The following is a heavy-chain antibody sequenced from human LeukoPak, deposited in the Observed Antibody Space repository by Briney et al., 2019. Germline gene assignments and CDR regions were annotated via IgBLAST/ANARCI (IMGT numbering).Heavy chain of an antibody. Sequence: GGSLRLFCAASGFTFRGYGMSWVRQAPGKGLEWVSAIRGSGVTTYYADPVKGRFTISRDNSRTTLYLLMNSLRAEDTAVYYCAKDAAANVDYPYYFDYWGQGALVTVSS. D-gene: IGHD4-11*01. J-gene: IGHJ4*02. CDR2: IRGSGVTT. CDR3: AKDAAANVDYPYYFDY. V-gene: IGHV3-23*01. CDR1: GFTFRGYG.